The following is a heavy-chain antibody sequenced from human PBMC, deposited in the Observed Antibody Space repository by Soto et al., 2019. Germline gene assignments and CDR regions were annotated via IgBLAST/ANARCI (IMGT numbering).Heavy chain of an antibody. CDR1: GGSISSGGYS. CDR3: ARASMITFGGVIVKVVGYFDY. D-gene: IGHD3-16*02. J-gene: IGHJ4*02. CDR2: IYHSGST. Sequence: QLQLQESGSGLVKPSQTLSLTCAVSGGSISSGGYSWSWIRQPPGKGLEWIGYIYHSGSTYYNPSLKSRVTISVDRSKNQFSLKLSSVTAADTAVYYCARASMITFGGVIVKVVGYFDYWGQGTLVTVSS. V-gene: IGHV4-30-2*01.